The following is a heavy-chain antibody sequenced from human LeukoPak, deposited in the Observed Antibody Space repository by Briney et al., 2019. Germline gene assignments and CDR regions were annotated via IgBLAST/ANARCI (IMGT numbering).Heavy chain of an antibody. Sequence: PGGSLRLSCAASGFTVSSNYMSWVRQAPGKGLEWVSIIYSGGSTFYADSVKGRFTISRDNSKNTLYLQMNSLRAEDTAVYYCAKVVGIAVAETDYWGQGTLVTVSS. CDR1: GFTVSSNY. CDR3: AKVVGIAVAETDY. J-gene: IGHJ4*02. CDR2: IYSGGST. V-gene: IGHV3-53*01. D-gene: IGHD6-19*01.